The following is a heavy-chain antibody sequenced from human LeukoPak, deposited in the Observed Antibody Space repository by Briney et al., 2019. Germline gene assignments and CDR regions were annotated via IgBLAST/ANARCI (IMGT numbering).Heavy chain of an antibody. J-gene: IGHJ4*02. V-gene: IGHV4-31*03. CDR1: GGSISSGGYY. CDR3: ARGLAARRNFDY. CDR2: IYYSGST. D-gene: IGHD6-6*01. Sequence: SETLSLTCTVSGGSISSGGYYWSWIRQHPGKGLEWIRYIYYSGSTYYDPSLKSRVTISVDTSKNQFSLKLSSVTAAATAVYYCARGLAARRNFDYWGQGTLVTVSS.